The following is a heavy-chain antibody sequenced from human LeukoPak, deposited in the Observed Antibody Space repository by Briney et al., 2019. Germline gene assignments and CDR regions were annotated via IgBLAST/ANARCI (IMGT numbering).Heavy chain of an antibody. CDR3: ARYDYDFWSGYDY. V-gene: IGHV3-11*04. Sequence: PGGSLRLSCAASGFTFSDYYMSWIRQAPGKGLEWVSYISSSGNTIYYADSVKGRFTISRDNAKNSLYLQMNSLRAEDTAVYYCARYDYDFWSGYDYWGQGTLVTVSS. CDR1: GFTFSDYY. CDR2: ISSSGNTI. D-gene: IGHD3-3*01. J-gene: IGHJ4*02.